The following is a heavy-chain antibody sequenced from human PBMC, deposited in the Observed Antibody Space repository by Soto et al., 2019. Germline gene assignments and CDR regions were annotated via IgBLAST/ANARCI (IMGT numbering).Heavy chain of an antibody. V-gene: IGHV1-24*01. Sequence: GASVKVSCKVSGYTLTELSMHWVRQAPGKGLEWMGGFDPEDGETIYAQKFQGRVTMTEDTSTGTAYMELSSLRSEDTAVYYCATAPLPFLEWLFYFQHWGQGTLVTVSS. CDR3: ATAPLPFLEWLFYFQH. CDR1: GYTLTELS. J-gene: IGHJ1*01. CDR2: FDPEDGET. D-gene: IGHD3-3*01.